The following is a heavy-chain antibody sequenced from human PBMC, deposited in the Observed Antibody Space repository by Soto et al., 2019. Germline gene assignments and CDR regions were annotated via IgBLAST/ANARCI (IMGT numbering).Heavy chain of an antibody. Sequence: QVQLVQSGAEVKKPGASVKVSCKASGYTFTSYGISWVRQAPGQGLEWMGGISAYNGNTNYAQKLLGRVNMTTDTSPSTAYMGLRSLGFDYTAMYYCARSHGDYAGYWGQGTLVIVSS. CDR1: GYTFTSYG. J-gene: IGHJ4*02. CDR3: ARSHGDYAGY. D-gene: IGHD4-17*01. V-gene: IGHV1-18*01. CDR2: ISAYNGNT.